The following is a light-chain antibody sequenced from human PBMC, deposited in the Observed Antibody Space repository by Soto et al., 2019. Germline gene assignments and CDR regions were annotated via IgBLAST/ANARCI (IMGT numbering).Light chain of an antibody. CDR2: DVS. V-gene: IGLV2-11*01. CDR1: SSDVGGYKS. J-gene: IGLJ1*01. CDR3: CSYVGSYSYV. Sequence: QSVLTHPRPLSGSPGQSVTVSCIGTSSDVGGYKSVSWYQQYPGKAPKLMIYDVSERPSGVPNRFSGSKSGNTASLTISGLQAEDEADYYCCSYVGSYSYVFGTGTKVTVL.